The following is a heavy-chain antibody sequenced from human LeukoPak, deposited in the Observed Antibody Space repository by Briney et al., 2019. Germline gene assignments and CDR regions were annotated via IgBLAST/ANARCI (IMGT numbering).Heavy chain of an antibody. D-gene: IGHD3-10*01. J-gene: IGHJ4*02. CDR2: ISAYNGNT. V-gene: IGHV1-18*01. Sequence: GASVKVSCKASGYTFTSYGISWVRPAPGQGLAWMGWISAYNGNTNYAQKLQGRVTMTTDTSTSTAYMELRSLRSDDTAVYYCARVYYGSGSYYNWRIDYWGQGTLVTVSS. CDR3: ARVYYGSGSYYNWRIDY. CDR1: GYTFTSYG.